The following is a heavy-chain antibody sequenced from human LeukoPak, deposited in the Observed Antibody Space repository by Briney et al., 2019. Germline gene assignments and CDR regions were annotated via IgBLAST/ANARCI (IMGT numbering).Heavy chain of an antibody. CDR1: GYTFTGYY. Sequence: SCKASGYTFTGYYMHWVRQAPGKGLEWVAVISYDGSNKYYADSVKGRFTISRDNSKNTLYLQVNSLRAEDTAVYYCARDPYYDFWSGYYPGGYWGQGTLVTVSS. J-gene: IGHJ4*02. V-gene: IGHV3-30-3*01. CDR2: ISYDGSNK. D-gene: IGHD3-3*01. CDR3: ARDPYYDFWSGYYPGGY.